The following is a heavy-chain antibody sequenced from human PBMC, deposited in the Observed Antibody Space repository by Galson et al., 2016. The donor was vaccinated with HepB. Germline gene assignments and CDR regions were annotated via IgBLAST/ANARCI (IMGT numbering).Heavy chain of an antibody. CDR2: IWYDESNK. J-gene: IGHJ6*02. CDR1: GFSFSSYG. D-gene: IGHD3-16*01. Sequence: SLRLSCAASGFSFSSYGMHWVRQAPGKGLEWVAVIWYDESNKYYADSVKGRFTISRDNSKKTVYLQMNSLRVEDTAVYYCARDRFGMDVWGQGTAVTVSS. CDR3: ARDRFGMDV. V-gene: IGHV3-33*01.